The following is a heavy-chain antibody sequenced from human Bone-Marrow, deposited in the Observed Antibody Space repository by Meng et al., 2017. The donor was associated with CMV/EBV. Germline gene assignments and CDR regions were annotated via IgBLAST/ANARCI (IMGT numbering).Heavy chain of an antibody. CDR1: GYTFTLYG. CDR2: ISTYTGDR. Sequence: ASVKVSCKASGYTFTLYGITWVRQAPGQGLEWMGWISTYTGDRNYAPKLQGRVTMTTDTSTSTAYMELRSLRSDDTAVYYCARDLRQWLNYWGQGTRVTVSS. CDR3: ARDLRQWLNY. J-gene: IGHJ4*02. D-gene: IGHD6-19*01. V-gene: IGHV1-18*01.